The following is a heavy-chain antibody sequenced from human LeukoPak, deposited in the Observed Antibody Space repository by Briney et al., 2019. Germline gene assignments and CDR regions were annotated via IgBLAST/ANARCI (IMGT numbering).Heavy chain of an antibody. Sequence: GGSLRLSCAASGFTFSSYGMHRVRQAPGKGLEWVAFIRYDGSNKYYADSVKGRFTISRDNSKNTLYLQMNSLRAEDTAVYYCAKDPPLEDYGDYGGFDYWGQGTLVTVSS. CDR1: GFTFSSYG. CDR3: AKDPPLEDYGDYGGFDY. V-gene: IGHV3-30*02. J-gene: IGHJ4*02. CDR2: IRYDGSNK. D-gene: IGHD4-17*01.